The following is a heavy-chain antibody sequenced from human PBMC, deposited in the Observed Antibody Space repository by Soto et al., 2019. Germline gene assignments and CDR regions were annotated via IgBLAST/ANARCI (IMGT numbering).Heavy chain of an antibody. CDR3: AREVRVAGLYYYGMDV. Sequence: PSETLSLTCTVSGGSISSGDYYWSWIRQPPGKGLEWIGYIYYSGSTYYNPSPKSRVTISVDTSKNQFSLKLSSVTAADTAVYYCAREVRVAGLYYYGMDVWGQGTTVTVSS. V-gene: IGHV4-30-4*01. CDR1: GGSISSGDYY. J-gene: IGHJ6*02. CDR2: IYYSGST. D-gene: IGHD6-19*01.